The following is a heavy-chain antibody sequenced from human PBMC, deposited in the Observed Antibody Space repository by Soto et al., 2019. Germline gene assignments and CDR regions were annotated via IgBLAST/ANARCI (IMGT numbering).Heavy chain of an antibody. CDR2: ISGSGGST. Sequence: EVQLLESGGGLVQPGGSLRLSCAASGFTFSSYAMSWVRQAPGKGLVWVSVISGSGGSTYYADSVKGRFTISRDNSKNTLYLQMTSLRAEDTAVYYCAKYSSGWYHPFDYWGQGTLVTVSS. D-gene: IGHD6-19*01. CDR1: GFTFSSYA. V-gene: IGHV3-23*01. CDR3: AKYSSGWYHPFDY. J-gene: IGHJ4*02.